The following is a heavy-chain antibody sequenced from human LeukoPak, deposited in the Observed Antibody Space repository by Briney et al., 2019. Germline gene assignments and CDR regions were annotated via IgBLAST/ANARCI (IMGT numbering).Heavy chain of an antibody. Sequence: GSLRLSCAASGFTFNNYWMSWVRQAPGKGLEWVANIKQDGSEKHYVDSVKGRFTISRDNSKNTLYLQMNSLRAEDTAVYYCAPEAGIVGDYWGQGTLVTVSS. CDR3: APEAGIVGDY. CDR1: GFTFNNYW. J-gene: IGHJ4*02. CDR2: IKQDGSEK. D-gene: IGHD1-26*01. V-gene: IGHV3-7*03.